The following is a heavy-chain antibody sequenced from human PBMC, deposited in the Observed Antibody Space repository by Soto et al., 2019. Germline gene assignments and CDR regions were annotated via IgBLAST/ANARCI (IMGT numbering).Heavy chain of an antibody. J-gene: IGHJ6*02. Sequence: EVQLVESGGGLVQPGRSLRLSCAASGFTFDDYAMHWVRQAPGKGLEWVSGISWNSGSIGYADSVKGRFTISRDNAKNSLYLQMNSLSAEDTALYYCAKDYGSGSDYYYYGMDVWGQGTTVTVSS. D-gene: IGHD3-10*01. CDR3: AKDYGSGSDYYYYGMDV. CDR1: GFTFDDYA. CDR2: ISWNSGSI. V-gene: IGHV3-9*01.